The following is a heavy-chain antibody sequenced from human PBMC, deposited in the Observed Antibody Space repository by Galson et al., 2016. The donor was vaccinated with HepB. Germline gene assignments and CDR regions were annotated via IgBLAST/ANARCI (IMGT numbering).Heavy chain of an antibody. V-gene: IGHV3-11*06. D-gene: IGHD5-18*01. J-gene: IGHJ5*02. Sequence: SLRLSCAASGFTFSDYYMTWIRQAPGKGLEWVSYISSTSLYTNYADSVKGRFTISRDNAKNSLYLQMNSLRAEDTAVYYCARAHGYNYGYNRLDPWGQGTLVTVSS. CDR3: ARAHGYNYGYNRLDP. CDR2: ISSTSLYT. CDR1: GFTFSDYY.